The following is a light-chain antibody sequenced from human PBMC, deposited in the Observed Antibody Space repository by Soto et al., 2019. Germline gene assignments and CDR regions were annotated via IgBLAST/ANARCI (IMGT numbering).Light chain of an antibody. Sequence: QAVVTQPPSVSGAPGQRVTISCTGSSSNIGAGYDVHWYQQLPGTAPKLLISGNSNRPSGVPDRFSGSKSGTSASLAITGLQAEDEADYYCQSYDSSLVFGGGTKVTVL. J-gene: IGLJ2*01. CDR3: QSYDSSLV. CDR1: SSNIGAGYD. V-gene: IGLV1-40*01. CDR2: GNS.